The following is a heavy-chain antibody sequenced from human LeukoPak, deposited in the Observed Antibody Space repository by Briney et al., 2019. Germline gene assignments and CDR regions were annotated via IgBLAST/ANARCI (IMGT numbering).Heavy chain of an antibody. Sequence: GGSLRLSCAASGFTFSSYSMNWVRQAPGKGLEGVSSISSSSSYIYYADSVKGRFTISRDNAKNSLYMQMSSLRAEDTAVYYCAREAAYCSSTSCYYAFDIWGQGTMVTVSS. CDR1: GFTFSSYS. V-gene: IGHV3-21*01. CDR2: ISSSSSYI. CDR3: AREAAYCSSTSCYYAFDI. J-gene: IGHJ3*02. D-gene: IGHD2-2*01.